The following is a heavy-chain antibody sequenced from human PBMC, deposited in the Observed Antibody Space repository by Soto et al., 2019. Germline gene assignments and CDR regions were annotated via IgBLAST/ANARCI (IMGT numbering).Heavy chain of an antibody. CDR3: ARDRGYSGYDSPRYYYGMDV. CDR1: GFTFSSYG. J-gene: IGHJ6*02. V-gene: IGHV3-33*01. Sequence: QVQLVESGGSVGQPGRSLRLSCAASGFTFSSYGMHWVRQAPGKGLEWVAVIWFDGSNKWYADSVKGRFTISRDNSKNTLYLQMNSLRAEDTAVYSCARDRGYSGYDSPRYYYGMDVWGQGTTVTVSS. D-gene: IGHD5-12*01. CDR2: IWFDGSNK.